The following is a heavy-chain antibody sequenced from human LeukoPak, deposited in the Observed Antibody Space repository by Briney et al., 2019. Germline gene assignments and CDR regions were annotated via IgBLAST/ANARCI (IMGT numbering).Heavy chain of an antibody. CDR1: GFTFSDYG. J-gene: IGHJ4*02. V-gene: IGHV3-23*01. CDR2: ISDGGSIT. CDR3: AKEVRLGYCSGGNCYYDY. D-gene: IGHD2-15*01. Sequence: GGSLRLSCAASGFTFSDYGMSWVRQAPGKGLEWVSTISDGGSITYYADSVKGRLTISRDNSKNTLYLQMNSLRAEDTAVYYCAKEVRLGYCSGGNCYYDYWGQGTLVTVSS.